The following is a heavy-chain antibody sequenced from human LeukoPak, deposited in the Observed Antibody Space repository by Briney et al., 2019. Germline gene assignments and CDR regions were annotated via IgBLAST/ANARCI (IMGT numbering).Heavy chain of an antibody. Sequence: GGSLRLSCAASGFTFGDYAMHWVRQAPGKGLEWVSGISWNGGRVGYADSVKGRFTISRDNAKNSLYLQMNSPRPEETALYYCAKAQLRFLEWLSNAFDIWGQGTMVTVSS. J-gene: IGHJ3*02. V-gene: IGHV3-9*01. D-gene: IGHD3-3*01. CDR3: AKAQLRFLEWLSNAFDI. CDR1: GFTFGDYA. CDR2: ISWNGGRV.